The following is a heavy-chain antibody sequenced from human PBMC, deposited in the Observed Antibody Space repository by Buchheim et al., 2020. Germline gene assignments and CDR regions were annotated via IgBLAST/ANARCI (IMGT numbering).Heavy chain of an antibody. D-gene: IGHD5-12*01. J-gene: IGHJ4*02. V-gene: IGHV1-2*02. Sequence: VQLVQSGAAVKEPGASVRVSCKASGYTFTAYFMNWMRQAPGQGLEWMGWINPNSGDTNNAQKYQGRLTLTRDTSTNTHHMDLSSLRPEDTAVYYCATGASVGGSHPFFDFWGQGTL. CDR3: ATGASVGGSHPFFDF. CDR2: INPNSGDT. CDR1: GYTFTAYF.